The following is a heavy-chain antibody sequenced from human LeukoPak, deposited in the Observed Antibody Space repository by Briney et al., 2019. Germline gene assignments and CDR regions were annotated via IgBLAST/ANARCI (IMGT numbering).Heavy chain of an antibody. V-gene: IGHV3-7*01. CDR2: INEDGSEK. J-gene: IGHJ4*02. Sequence: GGSLRLSCAASGFSLSAYCMSWVRQAPGKGLEWVANINEDGSEKNFVDPVKGRFTISKDNGKNSLYLQMNSLRAEDTAVYYCARGGCIGHYFLDYWGQGILVTVSS. CDR3: ARGGCIGHYFLDY. CDR1: GFSLSAYC. D-gene: IGHD3-22*01.